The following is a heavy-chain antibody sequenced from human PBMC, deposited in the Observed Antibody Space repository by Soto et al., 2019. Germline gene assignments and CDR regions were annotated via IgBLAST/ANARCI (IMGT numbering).Heavy chain of an antibody. CDR1: GFTFSIYA. D-gene: IGHD6-19*01. CDR2: ISGSGGST. J-gene: IGHJ1*01. CDR3: AKDPIAVAGTWLQH. Sequence: GGSLRLSCAASGFTFSIYAMIWVRQAPGKGLEWVSAISGSGGSTYYADSVKGRFTISRDNSKNTLYLQMNSLRAEDTAVYYCAKDPIAVAGTWLQHWGQGTLVTVSS. V-gene: IGHV3-23*01.